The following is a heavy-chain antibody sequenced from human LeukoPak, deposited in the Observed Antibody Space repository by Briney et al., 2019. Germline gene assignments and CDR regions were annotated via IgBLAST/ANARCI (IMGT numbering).Heavy chain of an antibody. CDR3: ARGNPRSLLPYYFDY. CDR1: GYTFTGYY. V-gene: IGHV1-69*13. J-gene: IGHJ4*02. D-gene: IGHD3-3*01. CDR2: IIPIFATA. Sequence: SVKVSCKASGYTFTGYYMHWVRQAPGQGLEWMGGIIPIFATANYAQKFQGRVTITADESTSTAFMELSSLRSEDTAVYYCARGNPRSLLPYYFDYWGQGTLVTVSS.